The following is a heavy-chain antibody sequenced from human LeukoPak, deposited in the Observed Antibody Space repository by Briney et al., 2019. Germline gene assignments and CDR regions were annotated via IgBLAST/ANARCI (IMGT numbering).Heavy chain of an antibody. CDR2: IYHSGST. CDR1: GGSISSGGYS. D-gene: IGHD3-9*01. V-gene: IGHV4-30-2*01. CDR3: ARAALLTKNEKYYYYYYMDV. Sequence: SQTLSLTCAVSGGSISSGGYSWSWIRQPPGKGLEWIGYIYHSGSTYYNPSLKSRVTISVDTSKNQFSLKLSSVTAADTAVYYCARAALLTKNEKYYYYYYMDVWGKGTTVTVSS. J-gene: IGHJ6*03.